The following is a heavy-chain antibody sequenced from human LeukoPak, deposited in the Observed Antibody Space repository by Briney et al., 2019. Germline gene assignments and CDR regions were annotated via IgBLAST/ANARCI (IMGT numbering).Heavy chain of an antibody. V-gene: IGHV3-30-3*01. CDR3: ARDGPRNYYDSSGYPPGY. Sequence: GGSLRLSCVASGFTFRSFAMHWVRQAPGKGLEWVAVISNGESNKYYADSVKGRFTISRDNSNNTLYLQINSLRPEDTALYYCARDGPRNYYDSSGYPPGYWGQGTLVTVSS. CDR2: ISNGESNK. D-gene: IGHD3-22*01. J-gene: IGHJ4*02. CDR1: GFTFRSFA.